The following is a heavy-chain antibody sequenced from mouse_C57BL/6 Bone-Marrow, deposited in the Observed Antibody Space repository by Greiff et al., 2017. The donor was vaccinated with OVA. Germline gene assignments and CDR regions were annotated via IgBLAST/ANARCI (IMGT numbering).Heavy chain of an antibody. Sequence: EVQLVESGGGLVQPGGSMKLSCVASGFTFSNYWMNWVRQSPEKGLEWVAQIRLKSDNYATHYAESVKGRFTISRDDSKSSVYLQMNNLRAEDTGIYYCTILGKKNWDAYWGQGTTLTVSS. D-gene: IGHD4-1*01. J-gene: IGHJ2*01. CDR1: GFTFSNYW. CDR2: IRLKSDNYAT. V-gene: IGHV6-3*01. CDR3: TILGKKNWDAY.